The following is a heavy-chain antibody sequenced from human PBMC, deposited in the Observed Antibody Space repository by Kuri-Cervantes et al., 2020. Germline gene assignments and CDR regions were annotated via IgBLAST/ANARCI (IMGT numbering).Heavy chain of an antibody. D-gene: IGHD1-26*01. CDR1: AYSISGAYS. Sequence: GSLRLSCSVSAYSISGAYSWGWIRQPPGKGLEWIGSIYHIANTYNNPSLRSRVTISSDTSKNQFSLKLRSVTAADTAVYYCARNGVQWQRTWFDPWGQGTLVTVSS. CDR2: IYHIANT. V-gene: IGHV4-38-2*01. CDR3: ARNGVQWQRTWFDP. J-gene: IGHJ5*02.